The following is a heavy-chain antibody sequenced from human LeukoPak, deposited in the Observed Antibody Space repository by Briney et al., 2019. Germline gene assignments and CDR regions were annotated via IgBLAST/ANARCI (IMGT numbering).Heavy chain of an antibody. Sequence: SETLSLTCAVYGGSFSGYYWSWIRQPPGKGLEWIGEINHSGSTNYNPSLKSRVTISVDTSKNQFSLKLSSVTAADTAVYYCARGPYYYGSGSYYGYYYMDVWGKGTTVTVSS. V-gene: IGHV4-34*01. D-gene: IGHD3-10*01. CDR3: ARGPYYYGSGSYYGYYYMDV. CDR2: INHSGST. CDR1: GGSFSGYY. J-gene: IGHJ6*03.